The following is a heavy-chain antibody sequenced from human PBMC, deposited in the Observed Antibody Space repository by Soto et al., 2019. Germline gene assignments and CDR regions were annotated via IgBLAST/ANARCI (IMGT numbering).Heavy chain of an antibody. Sequence: EVQLLESGGGLVQPGGSLRLSCAASGFTFSSYAMSWVRQAPGKGLEWVSAISGSGGSTYYADSVKGRFTISRDNSKNTLYLQMNSLRAEDTAVYYCAKGVVSPKGSGSYPVDYYYYGMDVWGQGTTVTVSS. V-gene: IGHV3-23*01. D-gene: IGHD3-10*01. CDR1: GFTFSSYA. J-gene: IGHJ6*02. CDR2: ISGSGGST. CDR3: AKGVVSPKGSGSYPVDYYYYGMDV.